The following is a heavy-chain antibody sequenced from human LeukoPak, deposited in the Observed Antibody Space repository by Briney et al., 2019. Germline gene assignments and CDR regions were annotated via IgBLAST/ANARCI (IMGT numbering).Heavy chain of an antibody. D-gene: IGHD2-15*01. CDR1: GFTFDDYG. CDR3: ARDVEVAAILGNYFDY. J-gene: IGHJ4*02. CDR2: INWNGGST. Sequence: GGSLRLSCAASGFTFDDYGMSWVRQAPGKGLEWVPGINWNGGSTGYADSVKGRFTISRVNAKNSLYLQMNSLRAEDTALYYCARDVEVAAILGNYFDYWGQGTLVTVSS. V-gene: IGHV3-20*04.